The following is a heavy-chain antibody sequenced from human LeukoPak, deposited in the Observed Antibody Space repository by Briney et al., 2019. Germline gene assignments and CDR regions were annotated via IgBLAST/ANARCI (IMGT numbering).Heavy chain of an antibody. V-gene: IGHV3-7*04. J-gene: IGHJ4*02. CDR2: IKQDGSEK. D-gene: IGHD3-9*01. CDR3: ARSDLRGLLNDY. CDR1: GFPFSSYW. Sequence: PGGSLRLSCAASGFPFSSYWMTWVRQAPGKGLEWVANIKQDGSEKYFVDSVKGRFTISRDNAKNSLYLQMNSLRAEDTAVYYCARSDLRGLLNDYWGQGTLVTVSP.